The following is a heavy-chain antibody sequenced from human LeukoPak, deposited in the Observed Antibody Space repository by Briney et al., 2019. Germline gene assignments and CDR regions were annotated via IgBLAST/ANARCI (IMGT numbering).Heavy chain of an antibody. J-gene: IGHJ4*02. Sequence: SQTLSLTCAVSGGSISSGGYSWSWIRQPPGKGLEWIGYIYHSGSTYYNPSLKSRVTISVDRSKNQFSLKLSSVTAADTAVYYCARIYYGSGSLPQTIDYWGQGTLVTVSS. V-gene: IGHV4-30-2*01. CDR2: IYHSGST. D-gene: IGHD3-10*01. CDR3: ARIYYGSGSLPQTIDY. CDR1: GGSISSGGYS.